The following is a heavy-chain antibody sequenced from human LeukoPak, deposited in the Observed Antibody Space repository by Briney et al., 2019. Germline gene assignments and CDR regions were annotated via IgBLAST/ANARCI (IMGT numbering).Heavy chain of an antibody. J-gene: IGHJ2*01. CDR2: LYHSGSS. V-gene: IGHV4-59*01. CDR1: GGSMSSYY. CDR3: ARDYGGYSGYFEL. D-gene: IGHD4-23*01. Sequence: PSETLSLTCTVSGGSMSSYYWNWIRQPPGKGLEWIGNLYHSGSSNYNPSLKSRVTISEDTSKNQFSLKLNSVTAADTAVYYCARDYGGYSGYFELWGRGSLVTVSS.